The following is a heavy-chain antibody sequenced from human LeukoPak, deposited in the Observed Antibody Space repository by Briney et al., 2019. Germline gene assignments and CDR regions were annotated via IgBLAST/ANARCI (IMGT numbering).Heavy chain of an antibody. V-gene: IGHV3-21*01. CDR3: ATSTIYYARSNVAFDI. J-gene: IGHJ3*02. D-gene: IGHD3-10*01. CDR1: GFTFSSYS. Sequence: PGGSLRLSCAASGFTFSSYSMNWVRQAPGKGLEWVSSISSSSSYIYYADSVKGRFTIPRDNAKNSLYLQMNSLRAEDTAVYYCATSTIYYARSNVAFDIWGQGTMVTVSS. CDR2: ISSSSSYI.